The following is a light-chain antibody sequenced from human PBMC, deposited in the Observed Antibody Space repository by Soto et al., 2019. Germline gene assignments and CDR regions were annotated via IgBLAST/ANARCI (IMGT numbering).Light chain of an antibody. CDR3: HQYGSSPLT. J-gene: IGKJ4*01. Sequence: EIVLTQSPGTLSLSPGERATLSCRASQSVNSNCLAWYQQKPGQAPRLLIYGASSRATGIPDRFSGSGSGTDFTLTISRLEPEDLAVYYCHQYGSSPLTFGGGTKVDIK. CDR1: QSVNSNC. CDR2: GAS. V-gene: IGKV3-20*01.